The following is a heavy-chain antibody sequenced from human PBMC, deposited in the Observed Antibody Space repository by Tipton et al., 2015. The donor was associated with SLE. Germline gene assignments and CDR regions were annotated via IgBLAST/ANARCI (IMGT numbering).Heavy chain of an antibody. V-gene: IGHV3-23*03. CDR2: IFSGGST. CDR3: AKERYGDYTYFDS. J-gene: IGHJ4*02. Sequence: AASGFTFSSFAMSWVRQAPGKGLECISVIFSGGSTYYVDSVKGRFTISRDNSKNTLYLQMNSLRAEDTAVYYCAKERYGDYTYFDSWGQGTLVSVSS. D-gene: IGHD4-17*01. CDR1: GFTFSSFA.